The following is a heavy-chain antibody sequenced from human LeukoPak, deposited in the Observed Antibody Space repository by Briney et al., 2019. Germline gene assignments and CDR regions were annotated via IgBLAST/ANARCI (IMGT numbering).Heavy chain of an antibody. CDR2: INGSGRST. CDR3: AKGDSNDYGFTYYYYYMDV. D-gene: IGHD3/OR15-3a*01. V-gene: IGHV3-23*01. J-gene: IGHJ6*03. CDR1: GFTFSNYA. Sequence: GGCLRLSCAASGFTFSNYAVSWVRQAPGKGLEWVSTINGSGRSTYYADSVKGRFTISRDNSKNTVYLHMSSLRAEDTAVYYCAKGDSNDYGFTYYYYYMDVWGKGTTVTVSS.